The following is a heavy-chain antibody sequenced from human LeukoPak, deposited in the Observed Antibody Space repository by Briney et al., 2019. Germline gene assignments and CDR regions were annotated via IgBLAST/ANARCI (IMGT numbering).Heavy chain of an antibody. CDR2: IYYSGST. D-gene: IGHD6-19*01. J-gene: IGHJ4*02. Sequence: PSETLSLTCTVSGGSISSYYWSWIRQPPGKGLEWIGYIYYSGSTNYNPSLKSRVTMSVDTSKNQFSLKLSSVTAADTAVYYCAREPRAVAAPLDYWGQGTLVTVSS. CDR1: GGSISSYY. V-gene: IGHV4-59*12. CDR3: AREPRAVAAPLDY.